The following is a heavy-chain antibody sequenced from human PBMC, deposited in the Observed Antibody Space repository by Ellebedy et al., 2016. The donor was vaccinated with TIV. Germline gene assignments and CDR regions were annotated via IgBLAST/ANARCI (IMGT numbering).Heavy chain of an antibody. D-gene: IGHD5-18*01. CDR2: INSRGGTT. J-gene: IGHJ4*02. CDR3: AKDRTAGDGYWVFDS. Sequence: GESLKISCAASGFTFSGYAMSWVRPTPGKRLEWVSGINSRGGTTSYADSVKGRFTISRDNSKNTVDLQMKSLRDEDTDVYFCAKDRTAGDGYWVFDSWGQGTLVTVSS. CDR1: GFTFSGYA. V-gene: IGHV3-23*01.